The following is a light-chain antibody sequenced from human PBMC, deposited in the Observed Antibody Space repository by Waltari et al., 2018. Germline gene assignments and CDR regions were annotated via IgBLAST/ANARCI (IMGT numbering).Light chain of an antibody. Sequence: QSALTQPPSASGSPGQSVTIPCTGTSSDVGGYHYVSWYQQYPGKAPKLMIYEVSQRPSGVPDRFSASKYGNTASLTVSGLRAEDEADYYCSSYAGSNNFVVFGGGTKLTVL. CDR3: SSYAGSNNFVV. CDR2: EVS. CDR1: SSDVGGYHY. V-gene: IGLV2-8*01. J-gene: IGLJ2*01.